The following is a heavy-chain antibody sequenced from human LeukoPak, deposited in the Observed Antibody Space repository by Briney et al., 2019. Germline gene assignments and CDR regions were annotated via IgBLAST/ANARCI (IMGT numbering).Heavy chain of an antibody. J-gene: IGHJ4*02. V-gene: IGHV3-30*02. CDR2: IRYDGSNG. D-gene: IGHD1-1*01. Sequence: GGSLRLSCVASRFTFSDYGMHWVRQAPGKGLEWVTFIRYDGSNGYYADSVKGRFNISRDNSKNTLYLQMNSLRSEDTALYYCAKDTTVPYFDSWGQGTLVTVSS. CDR3: AKDTTVPYFDS. CDR1: RFTFSDYG.